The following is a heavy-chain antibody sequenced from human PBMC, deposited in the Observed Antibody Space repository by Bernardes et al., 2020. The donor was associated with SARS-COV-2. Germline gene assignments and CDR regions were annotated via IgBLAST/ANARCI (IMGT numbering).Heavy chain of an antibody. Sequence: GGCLKNSSEGSGFSISPYWIYWVRPIPGKGLEWMGVIYPGDSYTTYSPSFQGQVTISVDRSISIAYLQWSSLRASDTAIYYCARSSAGASRQFLGDYYHYGLDVWGQGTTVTVSS. CDR2: IYPGDSYT. V-gene: IGHV5-51*01. CDR3: ARSSAGASRQFLGDYYHYGLDV. J-gene: IGHJ6*02. CDR1: GFSISPYW. D-gene: IGHD3-10*01.